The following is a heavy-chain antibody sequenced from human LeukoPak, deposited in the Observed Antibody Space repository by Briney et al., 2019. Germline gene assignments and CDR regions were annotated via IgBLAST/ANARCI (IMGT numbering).Heavy chain of an antibody. Sequence: ASVKVSCKASGYTFTNYYIHWVRQAPGQGLEWMGLINPGGGNTNYAQKLQGRVTMTTDTSTSTAYMELRSLRSDDTAVYYCARAYYYGSGSYNTPEDYWGQGTLVTVSS. V-gene: IGHV1-46*01. J-gene: IGHJ4*02. D-gene: IGHD3-10*01. CDR1: GYTFTNYY. CDR2: INPGGGNT. CDR3: ARAYYYGSGSYNTPEDY.